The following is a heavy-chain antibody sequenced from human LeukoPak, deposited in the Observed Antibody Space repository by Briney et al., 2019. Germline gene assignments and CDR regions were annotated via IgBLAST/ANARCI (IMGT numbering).Heavy chain of an antibody. J-gene: IGHJ4*02. D-gene: IGHD3-16*01. CDR2: INPNSCRT. CDR1: VYTFTGYY. Sequence: ASVKVSCKASVYTFTGYYMHWVRQAPGQGLEWMGWINPNSCRTNYAQKFQGRVTMTRDTSISTAYMELSRLRSDDTAVYYCAREPLFMITFGGVYELWGQGTLVSVSS. V-gene: IGHV1-2*02. CDR3: AREPLFMITFGGVYEL.